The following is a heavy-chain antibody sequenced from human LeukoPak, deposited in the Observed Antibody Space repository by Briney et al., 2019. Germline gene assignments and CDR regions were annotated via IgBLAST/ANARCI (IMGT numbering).Heavy chain of an antibody. CDR2: ISGSASSA. D-gene: IGHD3-16*01. Sequence: GGFLRLSCAASGVTFSSYAMSWVRQAPGKGLEWVSAISGSASSASYADSVKGRFTISRDNSKKTLYLQMNSLRVEDTAVYYCAPLPWGNRKVDYWGQGTLVTVSS. V-gene: IGHV3-23*01. CDR3: APLPWGNRKVDY. J-gene: IGHJ4*02. CDR1: GVTFSSYA.